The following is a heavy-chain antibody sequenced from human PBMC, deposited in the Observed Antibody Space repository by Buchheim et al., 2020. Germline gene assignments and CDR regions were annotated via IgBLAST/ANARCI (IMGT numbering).Heavy chain of an antibody. J-gene: IGHJ4*02. V-gene: IGHV3-23*01. D-gene: IGHD1-26*01. CDR3: AKEDYGSSLDY. CDR2: TAYGGGNDS. CDR1: GYTFSGHA. Sequence: EVRLLESGGGLVQPGGSLRLSCAGSGYTFSGHAISWVRQAPGKGLEWVSATAYGGGNDSYYADSVRGRFTLSSDNSINTVYLQMNSRTAEDTAVYYCAKEDYGSSLDYWGQGTL.